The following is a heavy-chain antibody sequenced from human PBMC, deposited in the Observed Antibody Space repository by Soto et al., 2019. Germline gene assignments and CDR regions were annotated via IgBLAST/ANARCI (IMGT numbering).Heavy chain of an antibody. J-gene: IGHJ6*02. V-gene: IGHV3-23*01. D-gene: IGHD3-10*01. CDR1: GFTFSSYA. Sequence: GGSLRLSCAASGFTFSSYAMSWVRQAPGKGLEWVSAISGSGGSTYYADSVKGRFTISRDNSKNTLYLQMNSLRAEDTAVYYCAKSDRGFGELLNPNYYYGMDVWGQGTTVTVSS. CDR2: ISGSGGST. CDR3: AKSDRGFGELLNPNYYYGMDV.